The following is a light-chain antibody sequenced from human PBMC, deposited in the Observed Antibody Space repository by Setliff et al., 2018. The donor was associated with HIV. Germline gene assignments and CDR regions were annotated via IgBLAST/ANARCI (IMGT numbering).Light chain of an antibody. J-gene: IGLJ1*01. V-gene: IGLV2-11*01. CDR1: SSDVGGYNY. CDR2: DVT. Sequence: QPALTQPRSVSGSPGQSVTISCTGTSSDVGGYNYVSWYQHLPGKAPKLMIYDVTKRPSGVPDRFSGSKSGNTASLTISGLQSEDEADYYCCSYAGSYTSLYVFGTGTKVTV. CDR3: CSYAGSYTSLYV.